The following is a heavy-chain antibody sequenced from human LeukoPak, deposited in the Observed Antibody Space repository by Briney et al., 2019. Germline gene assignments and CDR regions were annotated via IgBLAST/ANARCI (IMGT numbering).Heavy chain of an antibody. V-gene: IGHV3-23*01. Sequence: GGPLRLSCAASGFTFSSHVMSWVRQAPGKGLEWVSDINASGGTTYYADSVKGRFTISRDNSKNTLDLRMSSLRTEDTAVYYCVKDRRIQVDDAFDIWGQGTMVT. CDR3: VKDRRIQVDDAFDI. CDR1: GFTFSSHV. CDR2: INASGGTT. J-gene: IGHJ3*02. D-gene: IGHD2-15*01.